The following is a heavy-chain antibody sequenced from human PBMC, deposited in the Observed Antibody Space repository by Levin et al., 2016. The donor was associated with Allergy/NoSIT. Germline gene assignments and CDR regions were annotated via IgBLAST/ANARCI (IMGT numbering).Heavy chain of an antibody. Sequence: SETLSLTCAVSGGSISSSNWWSWVRQPPGKGLEWIGEIYHSGSTNYNPSLKSRVTISVDKSKNQFSLKLSSVTAADTAVYYCARAVEGVPGHYYYMDVWGKGTTVTVSS. J-gene: IGHJ6*03. V-gene: IGHV4-4*02. CDR1: GGSISSSNW. D-gene: IGHD4-23*01. CDR3: ARAVEGVPGHYYYMDV. CDR2: IYHSGST.